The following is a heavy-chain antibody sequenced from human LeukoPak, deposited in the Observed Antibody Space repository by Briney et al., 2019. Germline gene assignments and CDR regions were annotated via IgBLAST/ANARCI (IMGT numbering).Heavy chain of an antibody. Sequence: SETLSLTCAVYGGSFSGYYWSWIRQPAGKGLEWIGRIYTSGSTNYNPSLKSRVTMSVDTSKNQFSLKLSSVTAADTAVYYCARDSYYYGSGSYYYFDYWGQGTLVTVSS. CDR3: ARDSYYYGSGSYYYFDY. V-gene: IGHV4-4*07. D-gene: IGHD3-10*01. CDR2: IYTSGST. CDR1: GGSFSGYY. J-gene: IGHJ4*02.